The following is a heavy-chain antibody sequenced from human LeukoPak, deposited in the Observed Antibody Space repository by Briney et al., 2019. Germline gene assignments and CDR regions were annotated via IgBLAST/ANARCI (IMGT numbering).Heavy chain of an antibody. CDR2: IYHSGST. Sequence: SETLSLTCTVSGYSISSGYYWGWIRQPPGEGLEWIGSIYHSGSTYYNPSLKSRATISVDTSKNQFSLKLSSVTAADTAVYYCARGPTSGWYRYYYYYYMDVWGKGTTVTVSS. V-gene: IGHV4-38-2*02. D-gene: IGHD6-19*01. CDR3: ARGPTSGWYRYYYYYYMDV. J-gene: IGHJ6*03. CDR1: GYSISSGYY.